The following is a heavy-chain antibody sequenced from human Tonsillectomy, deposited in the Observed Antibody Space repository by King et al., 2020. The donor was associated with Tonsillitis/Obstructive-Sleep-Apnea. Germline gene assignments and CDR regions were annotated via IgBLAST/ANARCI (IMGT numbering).Heavy chain of an antibody. D-gene: IGHD2-8*01. CDR1: GGSISSYY. CDR2: IYYSGGT. V-gene: IGHV4-59*01. CDR3: ASEGAVMNAFDI. Sequence: QLQESGPGLVKPSETLSLTCTVSGGSISSYYWSWIRQPPGKGLECIGYIYYSGGTNYNPSLKSRVTITMDTSKNQFSLKLSSVTAADTAVYYCASEGAVMNAFDIWGQGTMVTVSS. J-gene: IGHJ3*02.